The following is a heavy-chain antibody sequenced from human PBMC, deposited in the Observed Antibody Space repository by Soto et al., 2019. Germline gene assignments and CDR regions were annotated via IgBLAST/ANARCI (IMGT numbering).Heavy chain of an antibody. V-gene: IGHV2-5*01. CDR1: GFSLSTSGLG. J-gene: IGHJ4*02. CDR2: IYWNDDK. CDR3: ATLYDFWSGLPSPDY. D-gene: IGHD3-3*01. Sequence: SVPTLVNPTQTLTLTCTFSGFSLSTSGLGVGWIRQPPGKALEWLALIYWNDDKRYSPSLKSRLTITKDTSKNQVVLTMTNMDPVDTATYYCATLYDFWSGLPSPDYWGQGTLVTVSS.